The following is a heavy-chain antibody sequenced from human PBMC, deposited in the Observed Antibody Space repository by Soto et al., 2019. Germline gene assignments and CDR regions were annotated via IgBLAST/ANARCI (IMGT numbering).Heavy chain of an antibody. Sequence: GGSLRLSCAASGFTFSSYAMSWVRQAPGKGLEWVSAISGSGGSTYYADSVKGRFTISRDNSKNTLYLQMNSLRAEDTAVYYCAKDDYDFWSGYYTNWFDPWGQGTLVTVSS. CDR1: GFTFSSYA. CDR3: AKDDYDFWSGYYTNWFDP. J-gene: IGHJ5*02. V-gene: IGHV3-23*01. D-gene: IGHD3-3*01. CDR2: ISGSGGST.